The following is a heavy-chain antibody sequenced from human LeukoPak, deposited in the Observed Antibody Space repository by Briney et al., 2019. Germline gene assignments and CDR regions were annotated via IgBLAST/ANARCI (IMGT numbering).Heavy chain of an antibody. CDR2: ISGSGHST. CDR3: AKSNSWTALNYFDY. D-gene: IGHD6-13*01. V-gene: IGHV3-23*01. J-gene: IGHJ4*02. CDR1: GFTFSSYA. Sequence: GGSLRLSCAASGFTFSSYAMSWVRQAPGKGLEWVSAISGSGHSTYYADSVKGRFTISRDNSKNTLSLQMSSLRAEDTALYYCAKSNSWTALNYFDYWGQGTLVTVSS.